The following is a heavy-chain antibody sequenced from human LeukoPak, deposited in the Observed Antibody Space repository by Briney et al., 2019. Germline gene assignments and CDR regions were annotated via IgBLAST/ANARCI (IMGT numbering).Heavy chain of an antibody. CDR3: AREHCSGGSFYSEGAREDY. CDR1: GFTFSSYW. CDR2: IKQDGSEK. V-gene: IGHV3-7*01. Sequence: GGSLRLSCAASGFTFSSYWMSWVRQAPGKGLEWVANIKQDGSEKYYVDSVKGRFTISRDNAKNSLYLQMNSLRAEDTAVYYCAREHCSGGSFYSEGAREDYWGQGTLVTVSS. J-gene: IGHJ4*02. D-gene: IGHD2-15*01.